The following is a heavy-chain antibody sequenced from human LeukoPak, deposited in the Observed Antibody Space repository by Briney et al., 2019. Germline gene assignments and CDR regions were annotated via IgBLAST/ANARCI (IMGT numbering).Heavy chain of an antibody. CDR1: GGSFSGYY. J-gene: IGHJ3*02. CDR3: ARVPDFWSGWGAYAFDI. Sequence: SETLSLTCAVYGGSFSGYYWSWIRQPPGKGLEWIGEINHSGSTNYNPSLKSRVTISVDTSKNQFSLKLSSVTAADTAVYYCARVPDFWSGWGAYAFDIWGQGTMVTVSS. V-gene: IGHV4-34*01. D-gene: IGHD3-3*01. CDR2: INHSGST.